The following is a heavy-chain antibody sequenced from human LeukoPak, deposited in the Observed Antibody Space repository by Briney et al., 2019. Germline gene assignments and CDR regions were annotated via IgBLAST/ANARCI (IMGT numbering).Heavy chain of an antibody. CDR2: ISSSSSTI. D-gene: IGHD1-7*01. CDR1: GFTFSSYS. V-gene: IGHV3-48*02. Sequence: PGRSLRLSCAASGFTFSSYSMNWVRQAPGKGLEWVSYISSSSSTIYYADSVKGRFTISRDNAKNSLYLQMNSLRDEDTAVYYCARDSGTTYYYYYYGMDVWGQGTTVTVSS. J-gene: IGHJ6*02. CDR3: ARDSGTTYYYYYYGMDV.